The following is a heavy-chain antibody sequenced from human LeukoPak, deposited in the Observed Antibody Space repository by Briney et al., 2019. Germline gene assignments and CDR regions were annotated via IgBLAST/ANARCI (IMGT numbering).Heavy chain of an antibody. Sequence: GGSLRLSCATSGFIFSNYWMHWVRQAPGKGPVWVSHISGDGRTRNYADSVKGRFTISRDNAKKVVYLQMNSLRAEDTAVYYCAKDSLSGIVVVPAAYNYFDYWGQGTLVTVSS. CDR3: AKDSLSGIVVVPAAYNYFDY. D-gene: IGHD2-2*01. J-gene: IGHJ4*02. V-gene: IGHV3-74*01. CDR2: ISGDGRTR. CDR1: GFIFSNYW.